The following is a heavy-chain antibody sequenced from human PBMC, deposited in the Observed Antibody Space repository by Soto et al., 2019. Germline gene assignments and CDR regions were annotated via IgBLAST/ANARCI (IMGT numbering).Heavy chain of an antibody. J-gene: IGHJ4*01. CDR3: TTDSRTTMPEVRFDY. V-gene: IGHV3-15*07. CDR1: GFPFSNAW. CDR2: VKSKTDGGSA. D-gene: IGHD3-10*01. Sequence: GGSLRLSCAASGFPFSNAWINWVRQTPGTGLQWVGRVKSKTDGGSADYAAPVKGRFAVSRDDSKNIVYLQMNSVKIEDTGVYYCTTDSRTTMPEVRFDYWRHGTLVTVS.